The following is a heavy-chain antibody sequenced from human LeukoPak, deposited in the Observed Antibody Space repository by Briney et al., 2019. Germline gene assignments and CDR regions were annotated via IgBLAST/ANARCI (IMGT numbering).Heavy chain of an antibody. CDR2: IYHSGST. CDR1: GYSISSGYY. D-gene: IGHD6-19*01. CDR3: ARCTMAGTGFFDY. V-gene: IGHV4-38-2*01. Sequence: PSETLSLTCAVSGYSISSGYYWGWIRQPPGKGLEWTGSIYHSGSTYYNPSLKSRVTTSVDTSKNQFSLKLSSVTAADTAVYYCARCTMAGTGFFDYWGQGTLVTVSS. J-gene: IGHJ4*02.